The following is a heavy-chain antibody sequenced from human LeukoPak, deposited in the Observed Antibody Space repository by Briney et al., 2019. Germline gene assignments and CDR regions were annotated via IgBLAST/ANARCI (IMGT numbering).Heavy chain of an antibody. Sequence: GGSLRLSCATSGFTFSSYAKTWVRQAPGKGLEWVSSFTSMSRTIYYADSVKGRFTISRDDAKKSLYLQMNSLRVEDTAIYYCARQSSGIAATDKSDYWGQGTLVTVSS. D-gene: IGHD6-13*01. CDR3: ARQSSGIAATDKSDY. CDR2: FTSMSRTI. J-gene: IGHJ4*02. V-gene: IGHV3-21*01. CDR1: GFTFSSYA.